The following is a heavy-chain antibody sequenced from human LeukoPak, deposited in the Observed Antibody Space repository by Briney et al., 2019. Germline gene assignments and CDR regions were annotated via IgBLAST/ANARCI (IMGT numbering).Heavy chain of an antibody. D-gene: IGHD5-18*01. V-gene: IGHV1-3*01. CDR2: INAGNGNT. Sequence: ASVKASCKASGYSFTSYTMHWVRQAPGQRLEWMGWINAGNGNTKYSQKFQGRVTITRDTSASTAYMELSSLRSEDTAVYYCARGTGYSYGLDDAFDIWGQGTMVTVSS. J-gene: IGHJ3*02. CDR1: GYSFTSYT. CDR3: ARGTGYSYGLDDAFDI.